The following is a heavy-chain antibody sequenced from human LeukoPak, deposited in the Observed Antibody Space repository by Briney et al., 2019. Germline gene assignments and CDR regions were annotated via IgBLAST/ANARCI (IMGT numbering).Heavy chain of an antibody. J-gene: IGHJ5*02. Sequence: GASVKVSCKASGGTFSSYAISWVRQAPGQGLEWMGRIIPILGIANYAQKFQGRVTITADKSTSTAYMELSSLRSEDTAVYYCARGRGSGHKENWFDPWGQGTLDTVSS. D-gene: IGHD6-19*01. CDR3: ARGRGSGHKENWFDP. CDR2: IIPILGIA. CDR1: GGTFSSYA. V-gene: IGHV1-69*04.